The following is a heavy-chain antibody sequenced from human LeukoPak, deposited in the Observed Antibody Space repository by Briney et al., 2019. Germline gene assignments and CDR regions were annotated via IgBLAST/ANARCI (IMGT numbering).Heavy chain of an antibody. Sequence: QLWGSLRLSCVASGFTFHDYGIHWVRQAPGKGLEWVSGISWNSRSIGYADSVKGRFTFSRDNAKNSLYLQMNSLRVEDTAFYYCAKDSSSGYYRHLDYWGQGIQVTVSS. J-gene: IGHJ4*02. CDR3: AKDSSSGYYRHLDY. V-gene: IGHV3-9*01. CDR1: GFTFHDYG. CDR2: ISWNSRSI. D-gene: IGHD3-22*01.